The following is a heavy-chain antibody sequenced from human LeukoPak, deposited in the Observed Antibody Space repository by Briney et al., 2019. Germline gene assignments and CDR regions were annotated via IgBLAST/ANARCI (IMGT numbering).Heavy chain of an antibody. CDR2: ISGSGGST. CDR3: AKDSVVTAIQFMEIDY. J-gene: IGHJ4*02. CDR1: GFTFSSYA. Sequence: AGGSLRLSCAASGFTFSSYAMSWVRQAPGKGLEWVSAISGSGGSTYYADSVKGRFTISRDNSKNTLYLQMNSLRAEDTAVYYCAKDSVVTAIQFMEIDYWGQGTLVTVSS. D-gene: IGHD2-21*02. V-gene: IGHV3-23*01.